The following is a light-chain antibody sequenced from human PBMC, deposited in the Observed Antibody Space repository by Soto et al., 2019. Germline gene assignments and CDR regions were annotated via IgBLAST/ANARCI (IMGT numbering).Light chain of an antibody. CDR3: SSYTRNSTLV. CDR2: EVS. V-gene: IGLV2-14*01. J-gene: IGLJ2*01. CDR1: SSDVGGYNY. Sequence: QSVLTQPASVSGSPGQSITISCTGTSSDVGGYNYVSWYQQHPGKAPKLMIYEVSNRPSGVSNRFSGSMSGNTASLTISGLQAEDEADYYCSSYTRNSTLVFGGGTKLTVL.